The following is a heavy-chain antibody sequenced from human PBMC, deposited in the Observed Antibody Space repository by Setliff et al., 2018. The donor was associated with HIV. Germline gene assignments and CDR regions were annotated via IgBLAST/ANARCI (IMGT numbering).Heavy chain of an antibody. CDR1: GYSFTSNW. V-gene: IGHV5-51*01. CDR2: IHPVDSDT. CDR3: ARHRHTAAGTLDAFDI. J-gene: IGHJ3*02. Sequence: PGESLKISCKGSGYSFTSNWIGWVRQRPGKGLEWMGSIHPVDSDTRYSPSFQGQVTISADKSISTAYLQLCTLKASDTAIYYCARHRHTAAGTLDAFDIWGQGTVVTVSS. D-gene: IGHD6-13*01.